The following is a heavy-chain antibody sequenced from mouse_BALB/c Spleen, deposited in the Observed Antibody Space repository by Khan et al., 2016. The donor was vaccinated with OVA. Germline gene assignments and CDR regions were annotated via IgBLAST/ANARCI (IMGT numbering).Heavy chain of an antibody. CDR3: TAKYVRYYYSMDY. Sequence: QLEESGGGLVQPGGSMKLSCAASGFTFSDAWMYWVRQSPEKGLEWVAEIRSKAINHATYYAESVRGRFTISRDDSKSCVYLQMTNLRPEDTGIYYCTAKYVRYYYSMDYWGQGTSVTVSS. D-gene: IGHD2-14*01. V-gene: IGHV6-6*01. J-gene: IGHJ4*01. CDR1: GFTFSDAW. CDR2: IRSKAINHAT.